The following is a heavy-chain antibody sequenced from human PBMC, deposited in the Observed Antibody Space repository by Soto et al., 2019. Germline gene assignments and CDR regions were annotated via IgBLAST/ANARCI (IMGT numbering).Heavy chain of an antibody. V-gene: IGHV3-21*01. CDR2: ISGSSSYI. Sequence: EVQLVESGGGLVKPGGSLRLSCAASGFSFSDYSMNWVRQAPGKGLEWVSSISGSSSYIYYADSLKGRVTVSRDNAEKSRYLQMNSRRAEDTAVYYCARDGAYCSGTGCRDYYHYMDVWGKGTTVTVSS. D-gene: IGHD2-2*01. CDR1: GFSFSDYS. CDR3: ARDGAYCSGTGCRDYYHYMDV. J-gene: IGHJ6*03.